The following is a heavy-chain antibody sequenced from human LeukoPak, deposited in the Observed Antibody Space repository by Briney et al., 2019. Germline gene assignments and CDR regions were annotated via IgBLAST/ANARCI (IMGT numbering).Heavy chain of an antibody. CDR1: GGTFSSYA. CDR2: IIPIFGTA. V-gene: IGHV1-69*05. CDR3: AWSRYYVPFYYMDV. J-gene: IGHJ6*03. Sequence: ASVKVSCKASGGTFSSYAISWVRQAPGQGLEWTGGIIPIFGTANYAQKFQGRVTMTTDTSTSTAYMELRSLRSDDTAVYYCAWSRYYVPFYYMDVWGKGTTVTVSS. D-gene: IGHD3-3*01.